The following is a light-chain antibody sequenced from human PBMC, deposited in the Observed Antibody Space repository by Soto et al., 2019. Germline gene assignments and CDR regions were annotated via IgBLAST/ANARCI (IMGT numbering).Light chain of an antibody. CDR1: QSIDSG. V-gene: IGKV1-5*03. CDR3: QQYDFFWT. CDR2: KAS. J-gene: IGKJ1*01. Sequence: DIQMTQSPSTLSASVGDRVTITCRASQSIDSGLAWYQQKPGKAPKLLIYKASTLESGVPLRFSGSGSGTEFTLTSTSLQPDDFATYYCQQYDFFWTFGQGTRVEIK.